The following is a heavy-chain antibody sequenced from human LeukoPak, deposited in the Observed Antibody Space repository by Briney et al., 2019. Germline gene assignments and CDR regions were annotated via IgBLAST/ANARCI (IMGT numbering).Heavy chain of an antibody. CDR2: ISSSSSYT. CDR1: GFTFSDYY. D-gene: IGHD6-13*01. V-gene: IGHV3-11*06. J-gene: IGHJ6*04. Sequence: GGSLSLSCAASGFTFSDYYMSWIRQAPGKGVEWVSYISSSSSYTNYADSVKGRFTISRDNAKNSLYLQMNSLRAEDTAVYYCARSSSSWLSNLYYYYGMDVWGKGTTVTVSS. CDR3: ARSSSSWLSNLYYYYGMDV.